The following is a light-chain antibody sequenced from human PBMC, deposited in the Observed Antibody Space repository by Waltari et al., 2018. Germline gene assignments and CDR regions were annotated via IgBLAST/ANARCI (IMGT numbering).Light chain of an antibody. CDR3: GTWDSSLSGAV. CDR1: SSNIGTNY. V-gene: IGLV1-51*02. CDR2: EDN. J-gene: IGLJ7*01. Sequence: QSVLTQPPSVSAAPGQRVTISCSGGSSNIGTNYVSWYRQFPGKAPKLLIYEDNERPSGVPGPFSGAKSGTSATLDITGLQAGDEADYYCGTWDSSLSGAVFGGGTHLTVL.